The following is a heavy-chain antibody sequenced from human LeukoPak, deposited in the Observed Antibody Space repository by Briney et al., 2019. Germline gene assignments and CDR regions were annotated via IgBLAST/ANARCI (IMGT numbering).Heavy chain of an antibody. CDR2: IYYSGST. Sequence: SETLSLTYTVSGGPISIHYWSWIRQPPGKGLEGFGYIYYSGSTNYNPSLKSRVTISVDTSKNQFSLKLSSVTAADTAVYYCARVRKYYYDSSGHFWLDPWGQGTLVTVSS. D-gene: IGHD3-22*01. CDR1: GGPISIHY. CDR3: ARVRKYYYDSSGHFWLDP. V-gene: IGHV4-59*11. J-gene: IGHJ5*02.